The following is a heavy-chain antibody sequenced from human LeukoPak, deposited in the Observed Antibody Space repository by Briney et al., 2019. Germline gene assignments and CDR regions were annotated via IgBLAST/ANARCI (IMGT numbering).Heavy chain of an antibody. CDR3: ASFTDYYDSSGHFDY. CDR2: ISDIGSI. CDR1: GGSISSYY. J-gene: IGHJ4*02. Sequence: SETLSLTCTVSGGSISSYYWSWIRQPPGKGLEWIAYISDIGSINYNPSLKSRVTISLDTSKNQFSLKLSSVTAADTAVYYCASFTDYYDSSGHFDYWGQGTLVTVSS. V-gene: IGHV4-59*08. D-gene: IGHD3-22*01.